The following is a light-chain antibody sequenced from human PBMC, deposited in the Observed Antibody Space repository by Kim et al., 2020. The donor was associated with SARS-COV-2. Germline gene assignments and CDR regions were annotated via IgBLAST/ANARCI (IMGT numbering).Light chain of an antibody. CDR3: SAWDTSLGAWV. V-gene: IGLV10-54*01. CDR2: RNN. CDR1: INNVGNEG. J-gene: IGLJ3*02. Sequence: RQTATLTCTGNINNVGNEGAAWLQQHQGHPPKLLSYRNNNRPSGISEILSASRSGNTAYLTITGLQPEDEADYFCSAWDTSLGAWVFGGGTQLTVL.